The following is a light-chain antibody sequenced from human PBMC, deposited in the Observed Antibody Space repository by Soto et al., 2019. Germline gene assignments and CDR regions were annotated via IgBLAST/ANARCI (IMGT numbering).Light chain of an antibody. CDR1: PSVSSSY. CDR2: GAS. CDR3: QQYGSSPLT. J-gene: IGKJ4*01. Sequence: EIGLTQSPGTLSLSPGERATLSCRASPSVSSSYLAWYQQKPGQAPRLLIYGASSRVTGIPERFSVSGSGTDFTLTISRLEPEDFAVYYCQQYGSSPLTFGGGTKVEIK. V-gene: IGKV3-20*01.